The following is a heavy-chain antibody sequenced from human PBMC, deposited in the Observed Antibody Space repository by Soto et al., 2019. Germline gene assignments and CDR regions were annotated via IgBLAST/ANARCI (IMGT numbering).Heavy chain of an antibody. CDR3: ARSRIAARRYYYYGMDV. CDR1: GGSISSSSYY. J-gene: IGHJ6*02. Sequence: PSETLSLTCTVSGGSISSSSYYWGWIRQPPGKGLEWIGSIYYSGSTYYNPSLKSRVTISVDTSKNQFSLKLSSATAADTAVYYCARSRIAARRYYYYGMDVWGQGTTVTVSS. V-gene: IGHV4-39*01. D-gene: IGHD6-6*01. CDR2: IYYSGST.